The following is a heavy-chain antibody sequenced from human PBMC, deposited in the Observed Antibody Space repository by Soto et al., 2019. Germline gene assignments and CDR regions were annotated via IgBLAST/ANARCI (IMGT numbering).Heavy chain of an antibody. CDR3: ARRGYPYGLGDY. CDR1: GFTFSTSA. V-gene: IGHV3-23*01. J-gene: IGHJ4*02. CDR2: ISGSGGNT. Sequence: EVQLLESGGGFVQSGGSLRLSCAASGFTFSTSAMSWVRQAPGKGLEWVSAISGSGGNTHYADSVKGRFTISRDNSKNARYLQMNSLRAEDTAVYCCARRGYPYGLGDYWGQGTLVTVSS. D-gene: IGHD5-18*01.